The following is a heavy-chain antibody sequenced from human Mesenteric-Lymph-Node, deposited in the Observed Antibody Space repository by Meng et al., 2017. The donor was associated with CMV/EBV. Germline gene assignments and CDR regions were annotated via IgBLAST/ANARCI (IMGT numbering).Heavy chain of an antibody. CDR2: FSSGSSYI. CDR1: GFTFSSET. J-gene: IGHJ4*02. D-gene: IGHD3-10*01. V-gene: IGHV3-21*04. Sequence: GGSLRLSCAASGFTFSSETMNWVRQAPGKGLEWVSSFSSGSSYIYYADSVKGRFTISRDNSKNSLYLQMNSLRTEDTALYYCAKESYGSGGAFDYWGQGTLVTVSS. CDR3: AKESYGSGGAFDY.